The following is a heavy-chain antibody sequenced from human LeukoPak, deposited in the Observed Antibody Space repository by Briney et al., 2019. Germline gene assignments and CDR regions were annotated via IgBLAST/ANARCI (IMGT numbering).Heavy chain of an antibody. V-gene: IGHV3-30-3*01. J-gene: IGHJ4*02. CDR2: ISYDGSNK. CDR1: GFTFSSYA. Sequence: PGRSLRLSCAASGFTFSSYAMHWVRQAPGKGPEWVAVISYDGSNKYYADSVKGRFTISRDNSKNTLYLQMNSLRAEDTAVYYCARDGLLGYFDYWGQGTLVTISS. CDR3: ARDGLLGYFDY.